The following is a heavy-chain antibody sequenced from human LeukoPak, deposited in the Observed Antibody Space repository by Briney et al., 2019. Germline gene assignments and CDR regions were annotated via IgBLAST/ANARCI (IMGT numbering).Heavy chain of an antibody. V-gene: IGHV3-30*18. CDR1: GFTFSSYG. CDR2: ISYDGSNK. Sequence: GGSLRLSCAASGFTFSSYGMHWDRQAPGKGLEWVAVISYDGSNKYYADSVKGRFTISRDNSKNTLYLQMNSLRAEDTAVYYCAKGGVSNSYYYYYMDVWGKGTTVTVSS. D-gene: IGHD4-11*01. J-gene: IGHJ6*03. CDR3: AKGGVSNSYYYYYMDV.